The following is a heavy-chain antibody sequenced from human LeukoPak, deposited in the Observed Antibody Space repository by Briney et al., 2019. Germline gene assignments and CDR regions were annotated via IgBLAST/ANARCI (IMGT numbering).Heavy chain of an antibody. V-gene: IGHV4-61*08. J-gene: IGHJ4*02. CDR3: ARGKDYYDTSGYPTFHY. Sequence: PSETLSLTCAVSGGSISRSGYSWSWIRQSPGKGLEWIGYIYYSGSTNHNPSLKSRVTISVDTSKNQLSLKLTSVLAADTAVYYCARGKDYYDTSGYPTFHYWGQGTLVTVSS. D-gene: IGHD3-22*01. CDR1: GGSISRSGYS. CDR2: IYYSGST.